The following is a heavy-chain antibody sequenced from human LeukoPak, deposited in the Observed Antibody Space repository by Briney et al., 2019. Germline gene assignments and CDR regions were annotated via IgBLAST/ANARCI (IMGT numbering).Heavy chain of an antibody. D-gene: IGHD7-27*01. CDR1: GGTFSSYA. V-gene: IGHV1-69*01. J-gene: IGHJ4*02. CDR3: ARDGGNWGFQGSFDY. CDR2: IIPIFGTA. Sequence: ASVKVSCKASGGTFSSYAISWVRQAPGQGLEWMGGIIPIFGTANYAQKFQGRVTITADESTSTAYMELSSLRSEDTVVYYCARDGGNWGFQGSFDYWGQGTLVTVSS.